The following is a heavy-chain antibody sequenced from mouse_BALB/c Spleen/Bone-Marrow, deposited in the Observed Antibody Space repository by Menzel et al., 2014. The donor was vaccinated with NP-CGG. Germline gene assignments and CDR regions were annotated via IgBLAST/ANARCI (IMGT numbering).Heavy chain of an antibody. D-gene: IGHD2-1*01. CDR3: ARNLLYGNPYYYAMDY. Sequence: QVQLQQSGPGLVAPSQRLSITCTVSGFSLSRYSVHWVRQPPGKGLEWLGMIWGGGSTDYNSALKSRLSISKDNSKSQVFLKMNSLQTDDTAMYYCARNLLYGNPYYYAMDYWGQGTSVTVSS. V-gene: IGHV2-6-4*01. CDR1: GFSLSRYS. CDR2: IWGGGST. J-gene: IGHJ4*01.